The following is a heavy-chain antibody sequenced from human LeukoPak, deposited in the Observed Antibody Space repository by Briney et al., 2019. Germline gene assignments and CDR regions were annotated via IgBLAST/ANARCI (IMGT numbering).Heavy chain of an antibody. D-gene: IGHD4-17*01. CDR3: TADYGLDS. Sequence: GGSLRLSCTVSGFTFINAWMTWVRQAPGKGLECVGRIKSKASGGTTDYAAPVNGRFTISRDDSNNTLYLQMNSIKSEDPAVYYCTADYGLDSWGQGNLVIVSS. J-gene: IGHJ5*01. V-gene: IGHV3-15*01. CDR1: GFTFINAW. CDR2: IKSKASGGTT.